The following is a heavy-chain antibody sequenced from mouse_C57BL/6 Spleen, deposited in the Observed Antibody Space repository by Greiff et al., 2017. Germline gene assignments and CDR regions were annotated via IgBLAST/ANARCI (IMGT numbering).Heavy chain of an antibody. J-gene: IGHJ4*01. V-gene: IGHV1-53*01. CDR3: ARGGGSYNAMDY. Sequence: KQRPGQGLEWIGNINPSYGGTNYNEKFKSKATLTVDKSSSTAYMQLSSLTSEDSAVYYCARGGGSYNAMDYWGQGTSVTVSS. CDR2: INPSYGGT.